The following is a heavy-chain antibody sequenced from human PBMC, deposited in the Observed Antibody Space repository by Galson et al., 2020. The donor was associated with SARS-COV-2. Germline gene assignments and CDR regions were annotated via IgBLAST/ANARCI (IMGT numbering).Heavy chain of an antibody. Sequence: ETSETLSLTCSVSGDSISNGGYYWSWIRQPAGKGLEWIGRIYVSGSTNYNPSLKSRVTISLDTSKNQFSLKLRSVTAADTAIYYCAREDDTTGWSYYDSCGYYDYWGQGTLVTVSS. CDR1: GDSISNGGYY. D-gene: IGHD3-22*01. J-gene: IGHJ4*02. CDR3: AREDDTTGWSYYDSCGYYDY. V-gene: IGHV4-61*02. CDR2: IYVSGST.